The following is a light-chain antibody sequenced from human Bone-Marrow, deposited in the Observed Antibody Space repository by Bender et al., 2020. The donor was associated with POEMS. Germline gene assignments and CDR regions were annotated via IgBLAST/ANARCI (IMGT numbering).Light chain of an antibody. J-gene: IGLJ2*01. Sequence: SYELTQPPSVSVFPGQTARITCSGGAFAKQYGYWYQQKPGQAPLLVMSTDNERPSGIPARFSGSSSGTTVTLTISGVQAEEEADYYCQSADHTGTYPDVVFAGGTKLTVL. CDR1: AFAKQY. CDR3: QSADHTGTYPDVV. CDR2: TDN. V-gene: IGLV3-25*02.